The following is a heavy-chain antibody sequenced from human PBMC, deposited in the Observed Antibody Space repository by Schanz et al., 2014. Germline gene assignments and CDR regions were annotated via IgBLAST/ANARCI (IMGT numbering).Heavy chain of an antibody. CDR1: GFTFSSYA. D-gene: IGHD6-13*01. Sequence: GQLLESGGGLIQPGGSLRLSCAASGFTFSSYAMSWVRQAPGKGLEWVAAMSYDGSIKYYGDSVKGRFTISRDNSKNTLYLHMNTLRSEDTAVYYCAREQIMAAAGLVDYWGHGTLVTVSS. V-gene: IGHV3-30*03. CDR2: MSYDGSIK. J-gene: IGHJ4*01. CDR3: AREQIMAAAGLVDY.